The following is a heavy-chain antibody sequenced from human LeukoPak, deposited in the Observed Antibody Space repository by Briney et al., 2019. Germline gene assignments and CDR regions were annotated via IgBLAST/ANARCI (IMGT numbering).Heavy chain of an antibody. CDR3: ASSGWYADNWFDP. CDR2: IYYGGST. V-gene: IGHV4-59*08. Sequence: SETLSLTCTVSGGSISSYYWSWIRQPPGKGLEWIGYIYYGGSTNYNPSLKSRVTISVDTSKNQFSLKLSSVTAADTAVYYCASSGWYADNWFDPWGQGTLVTVSS. J-gene: IGHJ5*02. D-gene: IGHD6-19*01. CDR1: GGSISSYY.